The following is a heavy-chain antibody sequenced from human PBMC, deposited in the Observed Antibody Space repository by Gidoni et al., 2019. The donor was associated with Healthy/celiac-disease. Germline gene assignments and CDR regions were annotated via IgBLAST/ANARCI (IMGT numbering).Heavy chain of an antibody. J-gene: IGHJ3*02. CDR2: IYHSGST. D-gene: IGHD3-22*01. CDR1: GVSLSRSNL. CDR3: ARDLGRYYYDSSGTSDAFDI. Sequence: VQLQESGPVLVKPSGTLSLTCAFSGVSLSRSNLWSWVRQPLGKGLGWIGEIYHSGSTNYNPYLKSRVTISVDKYKNQFSLKLSSVTAAETAVYYCARDLGRYYYDSSGTSDAFDIWGQGTMVTVSS. V-gene: IGHV4-4*02.